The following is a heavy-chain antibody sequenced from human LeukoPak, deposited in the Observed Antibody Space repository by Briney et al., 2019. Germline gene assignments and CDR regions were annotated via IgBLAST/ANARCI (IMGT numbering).Heavy chain of an antibody. D-gene: IGHD5-12*01. Sequence: SETLSLICTVSGGSISGHYWSWIRQPPGKGLEWVGYIYYSGSTNYNPSLKSRVTISVDTSKNQFSLKPSSVTAADTAVYYCARMNSGYVSPDAFDIWGQGTMVTVSS. V-gene: IGHV4-59*11. CDR1: GGSISGHY. CDR2: IYYSGST. J-gene: IGHJ3*02. CDR3: ARMNSGYVSPDAFDI.